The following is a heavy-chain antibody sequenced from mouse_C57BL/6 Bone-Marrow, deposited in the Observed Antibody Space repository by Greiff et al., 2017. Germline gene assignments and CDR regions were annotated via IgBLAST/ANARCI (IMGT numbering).Heavy chain of an antibody. V-gene: IGHV1-59*01. CDR2: IDPSDGYT. CDR1: GYTFTGYW. CDR3: AIDGYYFHS. D-gene: IGHD2-3*01. Sequence: VQLQQPGAELVRPGTSVKLSCTASGYTFTGYWMHWVKQRPGQGLAWIGVIDPSDGYTNYNQKFKGKATFTVDTSSSTAYLQLRSLTSEDSAVYYGAIDGYYFHSWGQGTTLTVSA. J-gene: IGHJ2*01.